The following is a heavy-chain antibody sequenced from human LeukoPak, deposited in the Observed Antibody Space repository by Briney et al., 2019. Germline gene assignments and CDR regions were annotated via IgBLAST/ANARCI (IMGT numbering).Heavy chain of an antibody. CDR3: ARTYTGSSLDH. V-gene: IGHV3-21*01. D-gene: IGHD1-26*01. J-gene: IGHJ4*02. CDR2: ISSSSSYI. CDR1: EFIFSSYT. Sequence: GGSLRLSCAASEFIFSSYTMNWVRQAPGKGLEWVSSISSSSSYIFYADSVKGRFTISRDNSKKSLYLQMNRLTADDTAVYYCARTYTGSSLDHWGQGTLVTVSS.